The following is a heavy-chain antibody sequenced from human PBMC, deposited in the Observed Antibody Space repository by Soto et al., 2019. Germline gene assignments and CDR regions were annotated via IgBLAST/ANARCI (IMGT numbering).Heavy chain of an antibody. V-gene: IGHV1-8*01. D-gene: IGHD2-15*01. CDR3: ARGLSSYCSGGSCYSAWFDP. CDR1: GYTFTSYD. J-gene: IGHJ5*02. CDR2: MNPNSGNT. Sequence: QVQLVQSGAEVKKPGASVKVSYKASGYTFTSYDINWVRQATGQGLEWMGWMNPNSGNTGYAQKFQGRVTMTRNTSISTAYMELSSLRSEDTAVYYCARGLSSYCSGGSCYSAWFDPWGQGTLVTVSS.